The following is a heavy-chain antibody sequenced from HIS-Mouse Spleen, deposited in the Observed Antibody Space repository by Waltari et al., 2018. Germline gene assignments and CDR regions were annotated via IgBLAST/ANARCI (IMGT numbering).Heavy chain of an antibody. CDR3: TKERGSPVLGDC. Sequence: QVQLVASGGGVVQPGRFLRLSCAAPGFTFSSSGMHWVRHAPGKRLECVAVISYIKRDRCYSDSVKDRFTITRGNSKNWLYVGMKSLRAEATAVCCCTKERGSPVLGDCWGQGALVTVSS. CDR2: ISYIKRDR. D-gene: IGHD1-26*01. V-gene: IGHV3-30*18. J-gene: IGHJ4*02. CDR1: GFTFSSSG.